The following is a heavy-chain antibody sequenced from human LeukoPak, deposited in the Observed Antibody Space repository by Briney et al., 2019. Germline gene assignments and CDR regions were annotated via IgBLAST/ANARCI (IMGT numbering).Heavy chain of an antibody. CDR3: ARVPKGGSYYLYYYYYMDV. CDR1: GGSISSSSYY. CDR2: IYYSGST. D-gene: IGHD1-26*01. V-gene: IGHV4-61*01. J-gene: IGHJ6*03. Sequence: SETLSLTCTVSGGSISSSSYYWSWIRQPPGKGLEWIGYIYYSGSTNYNPSLKSRVTISVDTSKNQFSLKLSSVTAADTAVYYCARVPKGGSYYLYYYYYMDVWGKGTTVTVSS.